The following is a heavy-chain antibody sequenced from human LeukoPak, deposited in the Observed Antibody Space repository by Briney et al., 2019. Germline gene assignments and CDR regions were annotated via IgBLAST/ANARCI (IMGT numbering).Heavy chain of an antibody. D-gene: IGHD6-13*01. CDR3: ARASQRGIAAAGTLGY. CDR1: GYTFTSNY. CDR2: INPNSGGT. Sequence: GASVKVSCKAFGYTFTSNYMHWVRQAPGQGLEWMGWINPNSGGTNYAQKFQGRVTMTRDTSISTAYMELSRLRSDDTAVYYCARASQRGIAAAGTLGYWGQGTLVTVSS. V-gene: IGHV1-2*02. J-gene: IGHJ4*02.